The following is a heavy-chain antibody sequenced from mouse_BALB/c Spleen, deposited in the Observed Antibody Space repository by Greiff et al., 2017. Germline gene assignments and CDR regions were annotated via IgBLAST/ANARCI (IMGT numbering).Heavy chain of an antibody. J-gene: IGHJ3*01. CDR2: ISDSGST. V-gene: IGHV3-2*02. CDR3: ATRGYAAWFAY. D-gene: IGHD3-1*01. Sequence: DVKVEESGPGLVKPSQSLSLTCTVTGYSITSDYAWNWIRQFPGNKLEWMGYISDSGSTSYNPSLKSRISITRDTSKNQFFLQLNSVTTEDTATYYCATRGYAAWFAYWGQGTLVTVSA. CDR1: GYSITSDYA.